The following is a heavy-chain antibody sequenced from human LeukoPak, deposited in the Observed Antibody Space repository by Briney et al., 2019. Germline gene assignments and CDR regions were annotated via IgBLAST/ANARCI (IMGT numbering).Heavy chain of an antibody. CDR1: GYTFTIYA. CDR2: IDTNTGNP. CDR3: ARDQGSWPLDY. Sequence: ASVKVSCKASGYTFTIYAINWVRQAPGQGLEWMGWIDTNTGNPTYAQGFTGRFVFSLDTSVSTAYLLISSLKAEDTAIYYCARDQGSWPLDYWGQGTLVTVSS. V-gene: IGHV7-4-1*02. J-gene: IGHJ4*02.